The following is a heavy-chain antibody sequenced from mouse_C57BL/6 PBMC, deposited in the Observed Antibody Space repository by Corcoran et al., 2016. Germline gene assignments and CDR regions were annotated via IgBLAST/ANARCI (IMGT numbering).Heavy chain of an antibody. D-gene: IGHD1-1*01. CDR2: INPNNGGT. CDR3: ARGAITTPCWFAY. J-gene: IGHJ3*01. CDR1: GYTFTDYY. Sequence: EVQLQQSGPELVKPGASVKISCKASGYTFTDYYMNWVKQSHGKSLEWIGDINPNNGGTSYNQKFKGKATLTVDKSYSTAYMELRSLTSEDSAVYYCARGAITTPCWFAYWGQGSLVTVSA. V-gene: IGHV1-26*01.